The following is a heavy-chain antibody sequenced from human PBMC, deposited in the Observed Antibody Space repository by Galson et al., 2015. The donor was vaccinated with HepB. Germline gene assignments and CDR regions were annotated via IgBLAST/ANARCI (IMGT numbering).Heavy chain of an antibody. V-gene: IGHV3-9*01. CDR2: FNRNSGRL. CDR1: GFSFSNYA. CDR3: ARGRPVETTMYFDY. Sequence: SLRLSCAASGFSFSNYAMHWVRQAPGKGLEWVSSFNRNSGRLGYADSVKGRFTISRDNAKNSLYLQMNSLRAEDTAFYYCARGRPVETTMYFDYWGKGTLVTVSS. D-gene: IGHD5-18*01. J-gene: IGHJ4*02.